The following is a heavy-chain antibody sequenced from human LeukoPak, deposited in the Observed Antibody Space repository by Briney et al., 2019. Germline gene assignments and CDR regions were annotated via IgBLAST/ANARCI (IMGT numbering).Heavy chain of an antibody. CDR1: TFTFSDYW. CDR2: IASKTDGGTT. J-gene: IGHJ4*02. V-gene: IGHV3-15*04. Sequence: PGGSLRLSCAASTFTFSDYWMSWVRQAPGKGLEWVGRIASKTDGGTTDYAAPVKGRFTISRDDSKNTLFLQMNSLKTEDTAVYYCTTGIRGDCGQGTLVTVSS. CDR3: TTGIRGD.